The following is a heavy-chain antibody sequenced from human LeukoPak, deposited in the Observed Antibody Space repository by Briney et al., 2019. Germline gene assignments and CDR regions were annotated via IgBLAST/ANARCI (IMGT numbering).Heavy chain of an antibody. CDR2: TYYRSKWYN. CDR1: GDSVSSNSAA. CDR3: ARGDYDSSGYTTLFDY. D-gene: IGHD3-22*01. J-gene: IGHJ4*02. V-gene: IGHV6-1*01. Sequence: SQTLSLTCAISGDSVSSNSAAWNWIRQSPSRGLEWLGRTYYRSKWYNDYAVSVKSRITINPDTSKNQFSLQLNSVTPEDTAVYYCARGDYDSSGYTTLFDYWGQGTLVTVSS.